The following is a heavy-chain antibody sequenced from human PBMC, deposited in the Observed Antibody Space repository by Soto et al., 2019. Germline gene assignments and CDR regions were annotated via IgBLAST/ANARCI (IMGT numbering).Heavy chain of an antibody. CDR3: ARDGYCSGGSCDPTQKPLAP. CDR2: INAGNGNT. J-gene: IGHJ5*02. Sequence: ASVKVSCKASGYTFTSYAMHWVRQAPGQRLEWMGWINAGNGNTKYSQKFQGRVTIARDTSASTAYMELSSLRSEDTAVYYCARDGYCSGGSCDPTQKPLAPWGQGTLVTVS. CDR1: GYTFTSYA. V-gene: IGHV1-3*01. D-gene: IGHD2-15*01.